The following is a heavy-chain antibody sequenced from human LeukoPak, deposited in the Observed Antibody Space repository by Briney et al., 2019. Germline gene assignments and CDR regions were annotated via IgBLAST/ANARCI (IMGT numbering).Heavy chain of an antibody. CDR3: AKDYYYGSGSYYALDS. V-gene: IGHV3-23*01. Sequence: PGGSLRLSCAASGFTFSSYAMSWVRQAPGKGLEWVSALSGSGGSTYHADSVKGRFTISRDNSKNTLYLQMNGLRADDTAIYHCAKDYYYGSGSYYALDSWGQGTLVTVSS. CDR1: GFTFSSYA. J-gene: IGHJ5*01. D-gene: IGHD3-10*01. CDR2: LSGSGGST.